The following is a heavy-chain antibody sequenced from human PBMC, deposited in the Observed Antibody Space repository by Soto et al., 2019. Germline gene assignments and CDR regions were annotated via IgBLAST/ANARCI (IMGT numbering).Heavy chain of an antibody. CDR1: GFTFSSYA. CDR3: AKDGYYGSGSRYYYYYGMDV. CDR2: ISYDGSNK. V-gene: IGHV3-30*18. Sequence: PGGSLRLSCAASGFTFSSYAMYWLRQAPGKGLEWVAVISYDGSNKYYADSVKGRFTISRDNSKNTLYLQMNSLRAEDTAVYYCAKDGYYGSGSRYYYYYGMDVWGQGTTVTVSS. J-gene: IGHJ6*02. D-gene: IGHD3-10*01.